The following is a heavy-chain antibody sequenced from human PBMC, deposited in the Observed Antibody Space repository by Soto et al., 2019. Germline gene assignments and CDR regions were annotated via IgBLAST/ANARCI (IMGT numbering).Heavy chain of an antibody. CDR3: ATGRVDYEGTYYGMDG. J-gene: IGHJ6*02. CDR2: ISYDGSNK. CDR1: GFTFSSYG. D-gene: IGHD4-17*01. Sequence: LRLSCAASGFTFSSYGMHWVRQAPGKGLEWVAVISYDGSNKYYADSVKGRFTISRDNSKNTLYLQMNSLRAEDTAVYYCATGRVDYEGTYYGMDGWGQGTTVTVSS. V-gene: IGHV3-30*03.